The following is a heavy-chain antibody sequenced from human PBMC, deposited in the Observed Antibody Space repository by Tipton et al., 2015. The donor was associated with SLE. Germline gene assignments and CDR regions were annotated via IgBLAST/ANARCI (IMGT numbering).Heavy chain of an antibody. CDR2: IYYSGST. D-gene: IGHD6-13*01. CDR1: GGSISSSSYY. V-gene: IGHV4-39*07. Sequence: TLSLTCTVSGGSISSSSYYWGWIRQPPGKGLEWIGSIYYSGSTYYNLSLKSRVTISVDTSKNQFSLKLSSVTAADTAVYYCARVGDEAAAALGYWGQGTLVTVSS. J-gene: IGHJ4*02. CDR3: ARVGDEAAAALGY.